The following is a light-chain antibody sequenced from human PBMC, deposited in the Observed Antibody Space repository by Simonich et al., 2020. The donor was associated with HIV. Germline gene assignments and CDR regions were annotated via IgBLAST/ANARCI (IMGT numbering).Light chain of an antibody. Sequence: QSALTQPASVSGSPGQSITISCTGSSRDLGRYNYGSWYRQPPGQAPKLMIYDVSERPSGVSNRFSGSKSGNTASLTISGLQGVDEADYYCSSYTDNNTYVVFGGGTKLTVL. CDR2: DVS. CDR1: SRDLGRYNY. CDR3: SSYTDNNTYVV. J-gene: IGLJ2*01. V-gene: IGLV2-14*03.